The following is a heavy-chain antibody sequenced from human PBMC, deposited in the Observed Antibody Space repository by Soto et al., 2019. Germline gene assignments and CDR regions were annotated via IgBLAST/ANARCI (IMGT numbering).Heavy chain of an antibody. D-gene: IGHD6-6*01. CDR2: IIPIFGTA. CDR3: ARGRSIAARAGFDY. CDR1: GGTFSSYA. Sequence: SVKVSCKASGGTFSSYAISWVRQAPGQGLEWMGGIIPIFGTANYAQKFQGRVTITADESTSTAYVELSSLRSEDTAVYYCARGRSIAARAGFDYWGQGTLVTVSS. J-gene: IGHJ4*02. V-gene: IGHV1-69*13.